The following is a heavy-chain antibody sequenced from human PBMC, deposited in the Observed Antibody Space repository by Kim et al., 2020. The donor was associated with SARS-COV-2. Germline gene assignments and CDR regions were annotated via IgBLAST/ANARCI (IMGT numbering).Heavy chain of an antibody. CDR1: GFTFSSCA. CDR2: IKQDGSEK. CDR3: ARYTIFGVVSFDY. V-gene: IGHV3-7*01. D-gene: IGHD3-3*01. Sequence: GGSLRLSCAASGFTFSSCAIHWVRQAPGKGLEWVANIKQDGSEKYYVDSVKGRFTISRDNAKNSQYLQMNSLRAEDTAVYYCARYTIFGVVSFDYWGQGT. J-gene: IGHJ4*02.